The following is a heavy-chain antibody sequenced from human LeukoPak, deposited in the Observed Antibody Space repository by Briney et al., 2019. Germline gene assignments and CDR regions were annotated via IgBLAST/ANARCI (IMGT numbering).Heavy chain of an antibody. Sequence: SETLSLTCAVYGGSFSGYYWSWIRQPPGKGLEWIGEINHSGSPNYNPSLKSRVTISIDTSKNQFSLKLSPVTAADTAVYYCARDLSDYYGSGSYRRIDAFDIWGQGTIVTVSS. J-gene: IGHJ3*02. CDR2: INHSGSP. CDR1: GGSFSGYY. D-gene: IGHD3-10*01. CDR3: ARDLSDYYGSGSYRRIDAFDI. V-gene: IGHV4-34*01.